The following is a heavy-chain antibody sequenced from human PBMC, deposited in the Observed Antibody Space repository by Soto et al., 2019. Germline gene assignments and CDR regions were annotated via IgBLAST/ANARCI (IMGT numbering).Heavy chain of an antibody. D-gene: IGHD5-18*01. Sequence: SVKVSCKASGDTFSKSTFSWVRQVPGQGLEWMGRFIPMLGTSNYAQKFQGRVTITADKSTSTAYMELRSLRSDDTAVYYCARVGRGYSYGGGYWGQGTLVTVSS. CDR1: GDTFSKST. CDR3: ARVGRGYSYGGGY. J-gene: IGHJ4*02. CDR2: FIPMLGTS. V-gene: IGHV1-69*08.